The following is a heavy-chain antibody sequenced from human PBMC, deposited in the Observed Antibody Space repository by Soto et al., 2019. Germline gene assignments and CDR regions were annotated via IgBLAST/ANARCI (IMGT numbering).Heavy chain of an antibody. CDR2: ITRDGYNK. V-gene: IGHV3-30*04. J-gene: IGHJ4*02. D-gene: IGHD6-6*01. CDR1: GFIFKNYA. CDR3: TKSSGGSSSVGMDY. Sequence: GSLRLCCAVSGFIFKNYALNWVRQAPGKGLEWVASITRDGYNKYYADSVKGRFTISRDNSKNTLSLQMTALRVEDSSVYYCTKSSGGSSSVGMDYWGPGTLVTVSS.